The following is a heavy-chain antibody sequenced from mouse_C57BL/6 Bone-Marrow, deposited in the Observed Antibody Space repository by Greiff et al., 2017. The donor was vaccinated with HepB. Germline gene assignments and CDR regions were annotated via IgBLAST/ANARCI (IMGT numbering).Heavy chain of an antibody. CDR1: GYTFTDYY. J-gene: IGHJ4*01. Sequence: LVESGAELVRPGASVKLSCKASGYTFTDYYINWVKQRPGQGLEWIARIYPGSGNTYYNEKFKGKSTLTAEKSSSTAYMQLSSLTSEDSAVYFCARGHYGRDDWGQGTSVTVSS. V-gene: IGHV1-76*01. CDR2: IYPGSGNT. CDR3: ARGHYGRDD.